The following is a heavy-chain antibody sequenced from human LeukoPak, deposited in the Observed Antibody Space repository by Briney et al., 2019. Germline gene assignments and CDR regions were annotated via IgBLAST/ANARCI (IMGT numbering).Heavy chain of an antibody. Sequence: GGSLRLSCAASGFTFSASVMHWVRQASGKGLEWVGRIRSKGNKYATTYAASVKGRFTISRDDSKSTAYLQLNSLKTEDTAIYYCTRHDGEPDDRVDYWGQGTLVTVSS. CDR1: GFTFSASV. V-gene: IGHV3-73*01. CDR2: IRSKGNKYAT. J-gene: IGHJ4*02. D-gene: IGHD2-21*01. CDR3: TRHDGEPDDRVDY.